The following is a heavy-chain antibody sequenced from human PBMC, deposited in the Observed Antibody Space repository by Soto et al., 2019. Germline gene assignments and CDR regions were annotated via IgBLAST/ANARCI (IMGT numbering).Heavy chain of an antibody. V-gene: IGHV3-30*18. CDR1: GFSFDSFN. CDR3: AKETVETTYSYYGLDV. Sequence: LVESGGGVVQPGRSLTLSCAASGFSFDSFNIHWVRQAPGKGLEWVTTVSFDSKHKYYVDSVEGRFTISRDNSKNVVYLQMDNLRHEDTAVYYCAKETVETTYSYYGLDVWGPVTTVTVSS. CDR2: VSFDSKHK. D-gene: IGHD5-18*01. J-gene: IGHJ6*02.